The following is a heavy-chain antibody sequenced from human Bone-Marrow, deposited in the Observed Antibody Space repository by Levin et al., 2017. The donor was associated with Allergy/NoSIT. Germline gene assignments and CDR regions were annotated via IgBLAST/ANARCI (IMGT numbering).Heavy chain of an antibody. V-gene: IGHV4-34*01. CDR3: ARGEGATVTTLYRG. CDR2: INHSGST. D-gene: IGHD4-17*01. CDR1: GGSFSGYY. Sequence: SETLSLTCAVYGGSFSGYYWSWIRQPPGKGLEWIGEINHSGSTNYNPSLKSRVTISVDTSKNQFSLKLSSVTAADTAVYYCARGEGATVTTLYRGWGQGTLVTVSS. J-gene: IGHJ4*02.